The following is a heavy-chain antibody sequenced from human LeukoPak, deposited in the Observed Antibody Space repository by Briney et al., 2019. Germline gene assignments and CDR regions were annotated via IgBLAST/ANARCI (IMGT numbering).Heavy chain of an antibody. CDR3: ARVASARSGYYGNYYYYMDV. CDR1: GGSISSGSYY. Sequence: PSETLSLTCTVSGGSISSGSYYWSWIRQPAGKGLEWIGRIYTSGSTNYNPSLKSRVTISVDTSKNQFSLKLSSVTAADTAVYYCARVASARSGYYGNYYYYMDVWGKGTTVTVSS. CDR2: IYTSGST. D-gene: IGHD3-3*01. J-gene: IGHJ6*03. V-gene: IGHV4-61*02.